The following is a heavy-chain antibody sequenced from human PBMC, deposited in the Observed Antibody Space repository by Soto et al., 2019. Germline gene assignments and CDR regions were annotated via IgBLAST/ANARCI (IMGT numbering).Heavy chain of an antibody. CDR2: IIPIFGTA. J-gene: IGHJ3*02. CDR3: AKGGGYYDSSGYHDAFDI. D-gene: IGHD3-22*01. CDR1: GGTFSSYA. V-gene: IGHV1-69*06. Sequence: SVKVSGKASGGTFSSYAISWVRQAPGQGLEWMGGIIPIFGTANYAQKFQGRVTITADKSTSTAYMELSSLRSEDTAVYYCAKGGGYYDSSGYHDAFDIWGQGTMVTVSS.